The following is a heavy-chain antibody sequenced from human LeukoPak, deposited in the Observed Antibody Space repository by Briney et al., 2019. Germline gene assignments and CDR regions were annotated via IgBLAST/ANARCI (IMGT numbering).Heavy chain of an antibody. CDR2: INQDGTEK. D-gene: IGHD1-26*01. V-gene: IGHV3-7*04. Sequence: GGSLRLSCAASGFTFTTYWMAWVRQFPGKGLEWVANINQDGTEKYSVDSVKGRFTISRDNAKNSLYLQMNSLRAEDTAVYYCARGHLVGATLGHFDYWGQGTLVTVSS. J-gene: IGHJ4*02. CDR1: GFTFTTYW. CDR3: ARGHLVGATLGHFDY.